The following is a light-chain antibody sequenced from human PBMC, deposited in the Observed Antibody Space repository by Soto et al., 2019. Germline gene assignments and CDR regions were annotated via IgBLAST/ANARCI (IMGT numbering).Light chain of an antibody. CDR1: QSLLHSSGYNC. Sequence: DIVMTQSPLSLPVTPGEPPSISCRSSQSLLHSSGYNCLDCYLQKPGQSPQLLIYLGSNRASGVPDRFSGSGSGTDFTLKISRVEAEDVGLYYGKQTLQSPLTVGGGTKVEIK. CDR3: KQTLQSPLT. V-gene: IGKV2-28*01. CDR2: LGS. J-gene: IGKJ4*01.